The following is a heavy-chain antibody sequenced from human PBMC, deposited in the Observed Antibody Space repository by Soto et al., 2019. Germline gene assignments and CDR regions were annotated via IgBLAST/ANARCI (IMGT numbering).Heavy chain of an antibody. CDR1: GYTFTGYY. D-gene: IGHD3-22*01. V-gene: IGHV1-2*02. CDR3: ARAEYCDSSGYYYH. Sequence: ASVKVSCKASGYTFTGYYMHWVRQAPGQGLEWMGWINPNSGGTNYAQKFQGRVTMTRDTSISTAYMELSRLRSDDTAVYYCARAEYCDSSGYYYHWGQGTLVTVSS. J-gene: IGHJ5*02. CDR2: INPNSGGT.